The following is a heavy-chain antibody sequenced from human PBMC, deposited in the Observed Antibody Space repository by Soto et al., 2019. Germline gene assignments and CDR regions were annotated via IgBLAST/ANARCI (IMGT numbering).Heavy chain of an antibody. CDR3: ASVGRGGQLWRDLQY. CDR1: GFTVSTYD. D-gene: IGHD2-2*01. V-gene: IGHV3-13*04. J-gene: IGHJ4*02. Sequence: GGSLRLSCAVSGFTVSTYDMHWVRQVTGKGLEWVSAIAIAGNTFYTGSVEGRFTISRENAKNSLYLEMNSLRVEDTAVYYCASVGRGGQLWRDLQYWGPGTLVPVS. CDR2: IAIAGNT.